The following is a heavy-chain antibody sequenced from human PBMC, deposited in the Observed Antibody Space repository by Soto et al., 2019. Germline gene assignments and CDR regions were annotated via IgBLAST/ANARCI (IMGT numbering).Heavy chain of an antibody. CDR3: ARDRGYYYSSGYPY. Sequence: QVQLVQSVAEVKWPGSSVKVSCKDSGGTFSSYAISWVRQAPGQGLEWMGGIIPIFGTANYAQKFQGRVTITADESTSTAYMELSSLRSEDTAVYYCARDRGYYYSSGYPYWGQGTLGTVSS. J-gene: IGHJ4*02. V-gene: IGHV1-69*01. CDR1: GGTFSSYA. CDR2: IIPIFGTA. D-gene: IGHD3-22*01.